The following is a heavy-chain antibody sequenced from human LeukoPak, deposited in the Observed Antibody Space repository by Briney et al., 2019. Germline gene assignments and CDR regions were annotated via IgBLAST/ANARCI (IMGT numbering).Heavy chain of an antibody. CDR3: ARAYDFWTYMDV. V-gene: IGHV1-69*05. CDR2: IIPIFGTA. D-gene: IGHD3-3*01. J-gene: IGHJ6*03. Sequence: ASVKVSCKASGGTFSSYAISWVRQAPGQGLEWMGGIIPIFGTASYAQKFQGRVTITTDESTSTAYMELSSLRAEDTAVYYCARAYDFWTYMDVWGKGTTVTVSS. CDR1: GGTFSSYA.